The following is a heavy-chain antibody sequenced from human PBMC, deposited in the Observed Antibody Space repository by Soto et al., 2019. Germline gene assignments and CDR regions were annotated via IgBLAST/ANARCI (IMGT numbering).Heavy chain of an antibody. J-gene: IGHJ6*02. Sequence: YGPTLVNHTQTLTLTCTFSGFSLSTSGVGVGWIRQPPGKALEWLALIYWNDDKRYSPSLKSRLTITKDTSKNQVVLTMTNMDPVDTATYYCAHRPLYSYCYYYYYGMYVCGQGTTVTGS. CDR1: GFSLSTSGVG. CDR3: AHRPLYSYCYYYYYGMYV. CDR2: IYWNDDK. V-gene: IGHV2-5*01. D-gene: IGHD5-18*01.